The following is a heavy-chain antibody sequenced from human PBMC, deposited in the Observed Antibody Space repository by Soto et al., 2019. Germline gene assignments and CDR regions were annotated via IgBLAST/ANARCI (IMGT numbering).Heavy chain of an antibody. J-gene: IGHJ5*02. Sequence: QLQLQESGPGLVKPSETLSLTCTVSGGSISSSSFHWGWIRQPPGKGLEWIGSIYYSGSTYYSPSLKRRVTISVATSNNQFSLKLSSVTAADTAVYYCARRERAAATDWRFYPWGQGTLVTVSS. CDR2: IYYSGST. D-gene: IGHD2-15*01. CDR1: GGSISSSSFH. CDR3: ARRERAAATDWRFYP. V-gene: IGHV4-39*01.